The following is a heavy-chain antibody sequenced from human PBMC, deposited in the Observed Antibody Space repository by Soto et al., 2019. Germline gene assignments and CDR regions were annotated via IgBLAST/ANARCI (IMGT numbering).Heavy chain of an antibody. CDR2: IYLGDSDT. D-gene: IGHD2-21*02. V-gene: IGHV5-51*01. CDR1: GYSFINDW. Sequence: GESLNISCRGSGYSFINDWIGWVRQMPGKGLEGMGIIYLGDSDTRYSPSFQGQVTISADKSITTAYLQWNRLKASDTAIYYCARRTANPYWYFDXWGRGTLVTVSS. J-gene: IGHJ2*01. CDR3: ARRTANPYWYFDX.